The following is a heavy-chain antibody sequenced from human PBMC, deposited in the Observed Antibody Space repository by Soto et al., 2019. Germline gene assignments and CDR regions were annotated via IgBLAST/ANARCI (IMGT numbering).Heavy chain of an antibody. D-gene: IGHD2-2*01. CDR2: ISYDGSNK. J-gene: IGHJ1*01. Sequence: GGSLRLSCAASGFTFSSYGMHWVRQAPGKGLEWVAVISYDGSNKYYADSVKGRFTISRDNSKNTLYLQMNSLRAEDTAVYYCAKARSGYCSSTSCYVFQHWGQGT. CDR1: GFTFSSYG. CDR3: AKARSGYCSSTSCYVFQH. V-gene: IGHV3-30*18.